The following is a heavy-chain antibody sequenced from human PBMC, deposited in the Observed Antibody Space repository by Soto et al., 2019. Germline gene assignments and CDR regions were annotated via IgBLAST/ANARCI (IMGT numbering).Heavy chain of an antibody. V-gene: IGHV3-30*14. CDR1: GFTFSSYA. CDR2: ISYDGSNK. CDR3: ARVDYGDYGWYFDL. J-gene: IGHJ2*01. D-gene: IGHD4-17*01. Sequence: AGGSLRPSCAASGFTFSSYAMPWVRPAPGKGLEWVAVISYDGSNKYYADSVKGRFTISKDNSKDILYLQMNSLRAEDTAVYYCARVDYGDYGWYFDLWGRGTLVTVSS.